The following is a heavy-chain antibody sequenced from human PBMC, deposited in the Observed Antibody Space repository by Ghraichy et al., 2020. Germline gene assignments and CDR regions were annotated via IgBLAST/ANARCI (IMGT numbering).Heavy chain of an antibody. CDR3: ARDPLERSY. Sequence: SETLSLTCAVYGGSFSGYYWSWIRQPPGKGLEWIGEINHSGSTNYNPSLKSRVTISVDTSKNQFSLKLSSVTAADTAVYYCARDPLERSYWGQGTLVTVSS. CDR1: GGSFSGYY. D-gene: IGHD1-1*01. CDR2: INHSGST. J-gene: IGHJ4*02. V-gene: IGHV4-34*01.